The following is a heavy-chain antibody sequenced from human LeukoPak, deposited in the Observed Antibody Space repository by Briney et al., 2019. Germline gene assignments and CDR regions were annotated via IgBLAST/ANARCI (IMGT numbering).Heavy chain of an antibody. CDR2: IWYDGSNK. CDR1: GFTFSSYS. V-gene: IGHV3-33*08. Sequence: GGSLRLSCAASGFTFSSYSMNWVRQAPGKGLEWVAVIWYDGSNKYCADSVKDRFTISRDNSKNTLYLQMNSLRAEDTAVYYCARDHPQDYWGQGTLVTVSS. J-gene: IGHJ4*02. CDR3: ARDHPQDY.